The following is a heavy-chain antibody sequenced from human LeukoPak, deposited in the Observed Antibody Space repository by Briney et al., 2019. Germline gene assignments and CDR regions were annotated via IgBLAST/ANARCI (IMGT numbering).Heavy chain of an antibody. CDR3: ARPYHYDSGSRGTAFDI. J-gene: IGHJ3*02. CDR2: IYDSRST. D-gene: IGHD3-10*01. Sequence: ASETLSLTCTVSGGSISSSSYYWGWIRQPPGKGLEWIASIYDSRSTYYNPSLKSRLTISVDTSKNQFPLKLSSVTATDTATYYCARPYHYDSGSRGTAFDIWGQGTMVTVSS. CDR1: GGSISSSSYY. V-gene: IGHV4-39*01.